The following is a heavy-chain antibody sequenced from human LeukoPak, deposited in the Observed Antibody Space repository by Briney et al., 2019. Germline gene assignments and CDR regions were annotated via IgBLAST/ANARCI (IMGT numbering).Heavy chain of an antibody. CDR3: ARDNYDSSGYYFD. J-gene: IGHJ4*02. V-gene: IGHV3-48*03. Sequence: GGSLRLSCAASGFTFSSYEMNWVRQAPGKGLEWVSYISSSGSTTHYADSVKGRFTISRDNAKKSLYLQMNSLRAEDTAVYHCARDNYDSSGYYFDWDQGTLVTVSS. D-gene: IGHD3-22*01. CDR2: ISSSGSTT. CDR1: GFTFSSYE.